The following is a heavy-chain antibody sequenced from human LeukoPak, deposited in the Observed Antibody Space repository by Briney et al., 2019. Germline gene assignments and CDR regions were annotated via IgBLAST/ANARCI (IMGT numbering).Heavy chain of an antibody. D-gene: IGHD6-13*01. CDR3: ARTGYSSREADY. CDR1: GGSFSGYY. V-gene: IGHV4-34*01. Sequence: SETLSLTCAVYGGSFSGYYWSWIRQPPGRGLEWIGEINHSGSTNYNPSLKSRVTISVDTSKNQFSLKLSSVTAADTAVYYCARTGYSSREADYWGQGTLVTVSS. CDR2: INHSGST. J-gene: IGHJ4*02.